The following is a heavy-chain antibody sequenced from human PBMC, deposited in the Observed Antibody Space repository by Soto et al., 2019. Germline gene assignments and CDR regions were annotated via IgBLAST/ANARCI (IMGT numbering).Heavy chain of an antibody. Sequence: EVQLVETGGGLIQPGGSLRLSCAASGFTVSNTYMTWVRQPPGKGLECVSVIYTDGGTNYADSVKGRFIIARDNSKNTLYLQMISLRAEDTAVYYCARALPVAKGGFDPWGQGTLVTVSS. V-gene: IGHV3-53*02. D-gene: IGHD2-2*01. J-gene: IGHJ5*02. CDR2: IYTDGGT. CDR3: ARALPVAKGGFDP. CDR1: GFTVSNTY.